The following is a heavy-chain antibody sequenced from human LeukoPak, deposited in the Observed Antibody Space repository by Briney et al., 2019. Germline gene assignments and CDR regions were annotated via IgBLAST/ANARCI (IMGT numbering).Heavy chain of an antibody. J-gene: IGHJ3*02. Sequence: SETLSLTCTVSGGSIISYYWSWIRQPPGKGLEWIGYIYSSGSTNYNPSLKGRVTISVDTSKNQFSLKLSSVTAADTAVYYCARERSGIAALGGAFDIWGQGTMVTVSS. CDR2: IYSSGST. V-gene: IGHV4-59*01. CDR3: ARERSGIAALGGAFDI. D-gene: IGHD6-6*01. CDR1: GGSIISYY.